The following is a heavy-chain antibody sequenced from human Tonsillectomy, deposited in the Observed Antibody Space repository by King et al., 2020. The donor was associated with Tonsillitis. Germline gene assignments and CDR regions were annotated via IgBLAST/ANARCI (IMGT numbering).Heavy chain of an antibody. CDR1: GYTFTSYG. Sequence: QLVQSGAEVKKPGASVKVSCKASGYTFTSYGISWVRQAPGQGLEWMGWISAYNGNTNYAQKLQGRVTMTTDTSTSTAYVELRSLRSDDTAVYYCARDIHRLLWFGESGDTDAFDIWGQGTMVTVSS. V-gene: IGHV1-18*01. CDR3: ARDIHRLLWFGESGDTDAFDI. CDR2: ISAYNGNT. D-gene: IGHD3-10*01. J-gene: IGHJ3*02.